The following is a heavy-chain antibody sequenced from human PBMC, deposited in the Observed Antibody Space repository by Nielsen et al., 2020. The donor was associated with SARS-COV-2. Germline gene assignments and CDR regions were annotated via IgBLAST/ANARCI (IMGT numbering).Heavy chain of an antibody. CDR3: ARKRYSYGYYFDY. Sequence: GESLKISCTGSGYSFTSYWIGWVRQMPGKGLEWMGIIYPGDSDTRYSPSFQGQVTISADKSISTAYLQWSSLKASDTAMYYCARKRYSYGYYFDYWGQGTLVTVSS. V-gene: IGHV5-51*01. J-gene: IGHJ4*02. D-gene: IGHD5-18*01. CDR2: IYPGDSDT. CDR1: GYSFTSYW.